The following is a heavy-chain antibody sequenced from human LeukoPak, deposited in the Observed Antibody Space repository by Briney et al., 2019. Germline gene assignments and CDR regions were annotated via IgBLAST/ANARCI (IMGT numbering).Heavy chain of an antibody. V-gene: IGHV5-51*01. CDR2: IYPGDSDT. J-gene: IGHJ4*02. CDR1: GYNFTTYW. Sequence: GESLKISCMGSGYNFTTYWIGWVRQMPGKGLEWMGIIYPGDSDTRYSPSFQGQVTISPDKSINTAYPQWSSLKASDTAMYYCARRYYYDSSGYYVDYWGQGTPVTVSS. CDR3: ARRYYYDSSGYYVDY. D-gene: IGHD3-22*01.